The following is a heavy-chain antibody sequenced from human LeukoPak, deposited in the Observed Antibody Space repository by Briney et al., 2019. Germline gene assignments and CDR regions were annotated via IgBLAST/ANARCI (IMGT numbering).Heavy chain of an antibody. V-gene: IGHV3-23*02. J-gene: IGHJ4*02. Sequence: PGGSLRLSCTPSGFTFSSHAMSWVRQAPGKGLEWVSGISGNGAGTYYGDSVKGRFTISRDNSKNTLYLQMNSLRAEDTAVYYCARDVYGDYVGPPSDDYWGQGTLVTVSS. CDR2: ISGNGAGT. CDR1: GFTFSSHA. D-gene: IGHD4-17*01. CDR3: ARDVYGDYVGPPSDDY.